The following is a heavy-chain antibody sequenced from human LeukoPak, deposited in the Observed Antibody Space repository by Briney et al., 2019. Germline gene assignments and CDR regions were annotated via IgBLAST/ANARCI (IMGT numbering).Heavy chain of an antibody. CDR1: GGSISSNY. CDR3: ARLYSYYYDSSGYPDY. D-gene: IGHD3-22*01. Sequence: PSETLSLTCTVSGGSISSNYWDWIRQPPGEGLERIGYVYYTGSTSYNPSLKSRVTISLDTPKNQFSLKLTSVTAADTAVYYCARLYSYYYDSSGYPDYWGQGTLVTVSS. V-gene: IGHV4-59*01. J-gene: IGHJ4*02. CDR2: VYYTGST.